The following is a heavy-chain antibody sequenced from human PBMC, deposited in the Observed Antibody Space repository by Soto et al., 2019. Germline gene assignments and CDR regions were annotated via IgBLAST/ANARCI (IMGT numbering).Heavy chain of an antibody. CDR3: ARDRPAEYSIPSGEYYFDY. J-gene: IGHJ4*02. CDR2: IWYDGSNK. Sequence: VQLVESGGGVVQPGRSLRLSCAASGFTFSAYGIHWVRQAPGKGLEWVAVIWYDGSNKYYADSVKGRFTISRDNSKNTLYLQMNSLRAEDTAVYYCARDRPAEYSIPSGEYYFDYWGQGTVVTVSP. D-gene: IGHD6-6*01. V-gene: IGHV3-33*01. CDR1: GFTFSAYG.